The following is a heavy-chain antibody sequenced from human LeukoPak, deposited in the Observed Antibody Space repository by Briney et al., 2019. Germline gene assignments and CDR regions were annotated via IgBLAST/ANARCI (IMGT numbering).Heavy chain of an antibody. CDR1: GGTFSSYA. CDR3: ARLDKDSSGWYYYFDY. D-gene: IGHD6-19*01. V-gene: IGHV1-69*13. CDR2: IIPIFGTA. Sequence: ASVKVSYKASGGTFSSYAISWVRQAPGQGLEWMGGIIPIFGTANYAQKFQGRVTITADESTSTAYMELSSLRSEDTAVYYCARLDKDSSGWYYYFDYWGQGTLVTVSS. J-gene: IGHJ4*02.